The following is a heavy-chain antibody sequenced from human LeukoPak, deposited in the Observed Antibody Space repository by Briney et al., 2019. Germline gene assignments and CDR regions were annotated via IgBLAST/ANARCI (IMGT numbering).Heavy chain of an antibody. V-gene: IGHV4-61*02. J-gene: IGHJ6*03. D-gene: IGHD6-6*01. CDR3: ARVAARFSYYHYYMDV. CDR2: IYTSGST. Sequence: SQTLSLTCTFSVGSISSGSYYWTWIRQPAGKGLEWIGRIYTSGSTYYNPSLKSRVTMSVDTSKNQFSLKLSSVTAADTAVYYCARVAARFSYYHYYMDVWGKGTTVTVSS. CDR1: VGSISSGSYY.